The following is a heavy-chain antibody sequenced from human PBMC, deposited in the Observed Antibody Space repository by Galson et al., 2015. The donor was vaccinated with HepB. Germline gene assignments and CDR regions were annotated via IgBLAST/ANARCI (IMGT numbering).Heavy chain of an antibody. J-gene: IGHJ5*02. V-gene: IGHV3-7*03. Sequence: SLRLSCADSHLVLGDYWMSWVRQAPGKGLEWVACINQDDSEKNYVDSVKGRFTISRDNAKNSLFLQMNLLTVEDTAVYYCARDARHRPILFDPWGRGTLVTVSS. D-gene: IGHD3-3*01. CDR3: ARDARHRPILFDP. CDR1: HLVLGDYW. CDR2: INQDDSEK.